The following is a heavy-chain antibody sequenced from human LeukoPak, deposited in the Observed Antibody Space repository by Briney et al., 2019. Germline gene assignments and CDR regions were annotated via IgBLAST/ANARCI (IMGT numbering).Heavy chain of an antibody. D-gene: IGHD5-12*01. J-gene: IGHJ4*02. CDR2: ISSSSSYI. CDR1: GFTFSSYS. CDR3: ARDSGYDGGDY. V-gene: IGHV3-21*01. Sequence: GGSLRPSCAASGFTFSSYSMNWFRQAPGKGLDWVSSISSSSSYIHYADSGKGRFTISRDNAKNSLYLQMNSLRAEATAVYYCARDSGYDGGDYWGQGTLVTVSS.